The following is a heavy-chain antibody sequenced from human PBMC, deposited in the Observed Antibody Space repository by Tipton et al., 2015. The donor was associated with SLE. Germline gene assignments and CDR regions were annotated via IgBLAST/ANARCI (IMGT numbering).Heavy chain of an antibody. Sequence: TLSLTCDVYGGFLRDYFWSWIRQPPGEGLEWIGEIDQNGNTNYNPSLKSRVTISVDTSKNQFSLKLSSVTAADTAVYYCATLYGYSSSWYGRTNWFDPWGQGTLVTVSS. J-gene: IGHJ5*02. CDR1: GGFLRDYF. CDR2: IDQNGNT. CDR3: ATLYGYSSSWYGRTNWFDP. D-gene: IGHD6-13*01. V-gene: IGHV4-34*01.